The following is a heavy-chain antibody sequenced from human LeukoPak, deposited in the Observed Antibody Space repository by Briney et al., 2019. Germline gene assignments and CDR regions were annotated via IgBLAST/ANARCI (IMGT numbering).Heavy chain of an antibody. CDR2: IDPSDSYT. D-gene: IGHD6-19*01. CDR1: GYSFTSYW. J-gene: IGHJ1*01. CDR3: ARHHGSGWYEGYFQH. Sequence: PGESLKISCKGSGYSFTSYWISWVRQMPRKGLEWMGRIDPSDSYTNYSPSFQGHVTISADKSISTAYLQWSSLKASDTAMYYCARHHGSGWYEGYFQHWGQGTLVTVSS. V-gene: IGHV5-10-1*01.